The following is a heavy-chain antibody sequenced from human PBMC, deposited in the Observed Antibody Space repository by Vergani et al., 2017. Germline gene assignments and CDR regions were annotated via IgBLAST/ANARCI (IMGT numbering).Heavy chain of an antibody. J-gene: IGHJ4*02. V-gene: IGHV3-49*03. D-gene: IGHD3-10*01. Sequence: EVQLVESGGGLVQPGRSLRLSCTASGFTFGDYAMSWFRQAPGKGLEWVGFIRSKAYGGTTEYAASVKGRFTISRDDSKSIAYLQMNSLKTEDTAVYYCTRGIGLSEVRFDYWGQGTLVTVSS. CDR3: TRGIGLSEVRFDY. CDR2: IRSKAYGGTT. CDR1: GFTFGDYA.